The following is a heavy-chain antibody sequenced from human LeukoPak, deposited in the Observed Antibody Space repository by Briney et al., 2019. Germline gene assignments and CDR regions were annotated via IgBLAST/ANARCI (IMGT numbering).Heavy chain of an antibody. J-gene: IGHJ6*02. CDR3: ARDKYESKSPSPGMDV. CDR2: ISSDGSDY. D-gene: IGHD3-3*01. Sequence: PGRSLRLSCAASGFTFSSNTMHWVRQAPGKGLEWVADISSDGSDYYYADSVKGRFTISRDNSKNTLFLQMNSLRVEDTAMYYCARDKYESKSPSPGMDVWGQGTTVTVSS. CDR1: GFTFSSNT. V-gene: IGHV3-30-3*01.